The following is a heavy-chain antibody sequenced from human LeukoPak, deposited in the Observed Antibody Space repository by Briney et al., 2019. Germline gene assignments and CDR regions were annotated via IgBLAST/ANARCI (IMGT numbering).Heavy chain of an antibody. J-gene: IGHJ5*02. Sequence: GRSLRLSCAASGFTFEDYAMHCVRQAPGKGLEWVSDISWNSGSIGYADSVKGRFTISRDNAKNSLYLQMNSLRAEDTALYYCAKDTRRVVPAAISWFDPWGQGTLVTVSS. CDR1: GFTFEDYA. D-gene: IGHD2-2*01. V-gene: IGHV3-9*01. CDR2: ISWNSGSI. CDR3: AKDTRRVVPAAISWFDP.